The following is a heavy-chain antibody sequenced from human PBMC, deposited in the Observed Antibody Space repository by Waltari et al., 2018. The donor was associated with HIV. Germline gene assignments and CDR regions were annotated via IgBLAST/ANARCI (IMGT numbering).Heavy chain of an antibody. CDR1: GYSFTSYW. CDR2: IYPGDSDT. V-gene: IGHV5-51*01. CDR3: ARRREGPVGKYSYGAFDI. J-gene: IGHJ3*02. Sequence: EVQLVQSGAEVKKPGESLKISCKGSGYSFTSYWTGWVRQMPGKGLEWMGIIYPGDSDTRYSPSFQGQVTISADKSISTAYRQWSSLKASDTAMYYCARRREGPVGKYSYGAFDIWGQGTMVTVSS. D-gene: IGHD5-18*01.